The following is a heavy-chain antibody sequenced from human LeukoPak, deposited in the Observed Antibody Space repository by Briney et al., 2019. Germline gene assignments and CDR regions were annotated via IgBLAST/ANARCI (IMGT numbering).Heavy chain of an antibody. Sequence: GGSLRLSCAASGFTFSSYAMHWVRQAPGKGLEWVAVISYDGSNKYYADSVKGRFTISRDNSKNTLYLQMNSLRAEDTAVYYCATGGSYRYTFLFDYWGQGTLVTVSS. CDR3: ATGGSYRYTFLFDY. CDR1: GFTFSSYA. V-gene: IGHV3-30*04. J-gene: IGHJ4*02. CDR2: ISYDGSNK. D-gene: IGHD3-16*02.